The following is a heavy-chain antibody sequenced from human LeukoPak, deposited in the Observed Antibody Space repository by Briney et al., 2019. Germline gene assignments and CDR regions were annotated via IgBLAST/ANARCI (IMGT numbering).Heavy chain of an antibody. CDR2: ISYDGRDI. CDR1: GFSFRNYG. CDR3: ARDSKLSAGTGGSFDY. D-gene: IGHD6-13*01. J-gene: IGHJ4*02. V-gene: IGHV3-30*04. Sequence: PGGSLRLSCAVSGFSFRNYGFHWVRQAPGEGLEWVSLISYDGRDIQYADSVKGRFTISRDNSKNTLYLQMNSLRVEDTAVYYCARDSKLSAGTGGSFDYWGQGTLVTVSS.